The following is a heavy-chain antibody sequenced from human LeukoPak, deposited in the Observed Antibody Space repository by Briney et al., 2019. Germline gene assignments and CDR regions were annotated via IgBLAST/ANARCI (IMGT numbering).Heavy chain of an antibody. CDR3: AKDDPTGRYL. CDR1: GFTFSSFG. V-gene: IGHV3-30*02. CDR2: IHNDGITE. J-gene: IGHJ4*02. D-gene: IGHD1-26*01. Sequence: GGSLRLSCAASGFTFSSFGMHWVRQTPGKGLEWLTFIHNDGITEYYADSVKGRFTISRDNSKNTVYLQMNSLRVEDTAVYYCAKDDPTGRYLWGQGTLVPVSS.